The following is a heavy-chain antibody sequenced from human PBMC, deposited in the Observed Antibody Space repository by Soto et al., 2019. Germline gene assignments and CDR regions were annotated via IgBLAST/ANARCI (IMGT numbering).Heavy chain of an antibody. CDR3: ARHYCSGGSCYYYYYYMDV. CDR1: GGSISSSSYY. J-gene: IGHJ6*03. Sequence: QLQLQESGPGLVKPSETLSLTCTVSGGSISSSSYYWGWIRQPPGKGLEWIGSIYYSGSTYYNPSLKSSVHMSVHTSKNEFPLKLSSVTAADTAVDYCARHYCSGGSCYYYYYYMDVWGKGTTVTVSS. D-gene: IGHD2-15*01. V-gene: IGHV4-39*01. CDR2: IYYSGST.